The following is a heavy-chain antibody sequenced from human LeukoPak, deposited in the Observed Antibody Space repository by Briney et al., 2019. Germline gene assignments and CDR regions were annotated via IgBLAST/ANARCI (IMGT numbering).Heavy chain of an antibody. V-gene: IGHV1-24*01. J-gene: IGHJ6*02. Sequence: ASVKVSCKASGYTFTSYYMHWVRQAPGKGLEWMGGFDPEDGETIYAQKFQGRVTMTEDTSTDTAYMELSSLRSEDTAVYYCATELAAAGTPFYYYYGMDVWGQGTTVTVSS. CDR2: FDPEDGET. CDR1: GYTFTSYY. CDR3: ATELAAAGTPFYYYYGMDV. D-gene: IGHD6-13*01.